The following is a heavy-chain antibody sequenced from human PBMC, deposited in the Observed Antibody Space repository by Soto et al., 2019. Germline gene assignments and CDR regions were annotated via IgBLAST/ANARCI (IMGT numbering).Heavy chain of an antibody. Sequence: QVQLQEWGPGLVKPSGTLSLTCAVFGGSISNSNWSPWVRQPPGKGLDWIGEIFHSGSTNYNSSLMGRVTISVDKANNQFSLKLSSVTAADTAVYYCAHRPIVGAAIWGQGTLVTVSS. V-gene: IGHV4-4*02. D-gene: IGHD1-26*01. CDR1: GGSISNSNW. CDR3: AHRPIVGAAI. J-gene: IGHJ4*02. CDR2: IFHSGST.